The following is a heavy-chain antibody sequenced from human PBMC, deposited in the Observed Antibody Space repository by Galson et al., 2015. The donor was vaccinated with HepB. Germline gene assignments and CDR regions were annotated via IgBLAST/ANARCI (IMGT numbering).Heavy chain of an antibody. CDR1: GYTFTSYY. J-gene: IGHJ6*02. V-gene: IGHV1-46*04. CDR3: ARDATSYGMDI. CDR2: INPSGGST. Sequence: SVKVSCKASGYTFTSYYMHWVRQAPGQGLEWMGIINPSGGSTSYAQKLQGRDTMTRDTSTSTVYMELSSLRSEDTAVYYCARDATSYGMDIWGQGTTVTVSS.